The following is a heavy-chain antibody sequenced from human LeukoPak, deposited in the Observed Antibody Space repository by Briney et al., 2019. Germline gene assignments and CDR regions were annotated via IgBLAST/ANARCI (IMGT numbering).Heavy chain of an antibody. Sequence: GGSLRLSCAASGLIVSGDYVSWVRQAPGKGLEWVSVIYSGGATYYADSVKGRFTISRDNSKNTLYLQMNSLRAEDTAVYYCARDWAGMTAPGPFDYWGQGTLVTVSS. J-gene: IGHJ4*02. D-gene: IGHD6-13*01. CDR3: ARDWAGMTAPGPFDY. V-gene: IGHV3-66*01. CDR2: IYSGGAT. CDR1: GLIVSGDY.